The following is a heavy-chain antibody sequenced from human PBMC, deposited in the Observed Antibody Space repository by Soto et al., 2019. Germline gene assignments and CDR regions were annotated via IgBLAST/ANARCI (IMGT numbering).Heavy chain of an antibody. J-gene: IGHJ4*02. V-gene: IGHV3-30*18. Sequence: QVQLVDSGGGVVQPGRSLRLSCAASGFTFTTYGMHWVRRAPGKGLEWVAVISYDGSHAYYADSVKGRFTISRDNSKNPLYLQINSLRAEETAVYYCAKERTYSVASGFDYWGRGTLVTVSS. CDR3: AKERTYSVASGFDY. CDR1: GFTFTTYG. D-gene: IGHD1-26*01. CDR2: ISYDGSHA.